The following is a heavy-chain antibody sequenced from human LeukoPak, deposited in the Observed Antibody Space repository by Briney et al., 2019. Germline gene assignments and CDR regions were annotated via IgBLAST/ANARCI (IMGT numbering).Heavy chain of an antibody. CDR1: GFTFSSYS. D-gene: IGHD5-12*01. V-gene: IGHV3-23*01. Sequence: PGGSLRLSCAASGFTFSSYSMNWVRQAPGKGLEWVSAISGSGGSTYYADSVKGRFTISRDNSKNTLYLQMNSLRAEDTAVYYCAKGGGYEPDYYYYYYMDVWGKGTTVTISS. J-gene: IGHJ6*03. CDR2: ISGSGGST. CDR3: AKGGGYEPDYYYYYYMDV.